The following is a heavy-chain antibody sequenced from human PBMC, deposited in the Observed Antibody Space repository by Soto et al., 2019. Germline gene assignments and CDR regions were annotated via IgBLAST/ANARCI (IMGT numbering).Heavy chain of an antibody. CDR2: ITSSGGAT. J-gene: IGHJ4*02. V-gene: IGHV3-48*03. CDR1: GFGFSNYE. D-gene: IGHD2-2*02. CDR3: ARGDCKTSCYIGF. Sequence: GGSLRLSCAASGFGFSNYEMNWVRQAPGKGLEWVSYITSSGGATMYADSVKGRFTISRDNAKDSLYLQMNSLRVEDTAVYYCARGDCKTSCYIGFWGQGALVTVSS.